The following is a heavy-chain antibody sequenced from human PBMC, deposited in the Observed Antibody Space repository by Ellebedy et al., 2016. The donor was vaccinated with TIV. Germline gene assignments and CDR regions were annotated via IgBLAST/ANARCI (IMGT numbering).Heavy chain of an antibody. CDR3: ATPAYCRTTTCRNYYFHYYPMDV. V-gene: IGHV1-69*13. D-gene: IGHD2-21*01. J-gene: IGHJ6*02. CDR1: GYIFTNYF. CDR2: IIPMFGTA. Sequence: SVKVSXXTSGYIFTNYFMHWVRQAPGQGLEWMGGIIPMFGTANYAQKFHDRVTITADDSTSTAYMEVSSLRSEDTAVYYCATPAYCRTTTCRNYYFHYYPMDVWGQGTTVTVSS.